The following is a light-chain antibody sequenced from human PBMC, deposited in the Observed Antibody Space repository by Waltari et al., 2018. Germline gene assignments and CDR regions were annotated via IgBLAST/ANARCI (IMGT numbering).Light chain of an antibody. J-gene: IGKJ4*01. CDR3: QQYLSSPPT. V-gene: IGKV4-1*01. CDR1: QTVLHSSSNKNY. Sequence: DIVLTQSPDSLAVSLGERATINCKSSQTVLHSSSNKNYLAWYQQKPGQPPKLLIYWASTRESGVPDRLSGSGSGTDFTLTITSLQTEDAAVYHCQQYLSSPPTFGGGTKVEIK. CDR2: WAS.